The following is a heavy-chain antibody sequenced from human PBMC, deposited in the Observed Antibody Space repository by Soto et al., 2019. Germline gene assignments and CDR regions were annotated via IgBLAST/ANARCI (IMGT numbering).Heavy chain of an antibody. J-gene: IGHJ6*02. Sequence: EASVKVSCKASGYTFTSYDINWVRQATGQGLEWMGWMNPNSGNTGYAQKFQGRVTMTRNTSIGTAYMELSSVTAADTAVYYCASAGQQGYYYYYGMDVWGQGTTVTVSS. CDR2: MNPNSGNT. V-gene: IGHV1-8*01. CDR3: ASAGQQGYYYYYGMDV. CDR1: GYTFTSYD. D-gene: IGHD6-13*01.